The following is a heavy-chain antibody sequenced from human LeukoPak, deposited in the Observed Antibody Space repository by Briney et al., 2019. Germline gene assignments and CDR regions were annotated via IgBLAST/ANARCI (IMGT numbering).Heavy chain of an antibody. J-gene: IGHJ4*02. V-gene: IGHV3-48*02. CDR1: GFTFSNAW. D-gene: IGHD3-10*01. Sequence: GGSLTLYCAASGFTFSNAWMTWVRPAPGMGLEWVSDISSSSGAIYYADPVRGRFTISRNNAKNSLYLQMNSLRDEDTAMYYSTRDDRGEFPYWGQGTLVTVSS. CDR2: ISSSSGAI. CDR3: TRDDRGEFPY.